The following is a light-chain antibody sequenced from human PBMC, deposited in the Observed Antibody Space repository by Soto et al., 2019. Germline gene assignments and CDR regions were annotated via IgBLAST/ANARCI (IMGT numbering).Light chain of an antibody. Sequence: TLSLAIPSVSPLDRATLSYRASQSISSDVACCQQKAGQAPRLLIYGASNRATGIPDRFSGSGSGTDFTLTFICLAAEDIGVYYCQQYGRSGTFGQGTMVDI. CDR3: QQYGRSGT. J-gene: IGKJ1*01. V-gene: IGKV3-20*01. CDR1: QSISSD. CDR2: GAS.